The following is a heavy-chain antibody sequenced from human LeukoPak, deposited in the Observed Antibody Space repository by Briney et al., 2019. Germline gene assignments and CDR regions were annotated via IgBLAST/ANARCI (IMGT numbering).Heavy chain of an antibody. J-gene: IGHJ4*02. V-gene: IGHV1-2*02. CDR2: INPNSGGI. CDR1: GYTFTGYY. D-gene: IGHD3-22*01. Sequence: ASVKVSCKASGYTFTGYYIHWVRQAPGQGLEWKGWINPNSGGIDYAQKFQGRVTMTRDTSISTAYMELSRLRSDDTAVYYCARAGAVVTYSYDTSAYYYWGQGTLVTVSS. CDR3: ARAGAVVTYSYDTSAYYY.